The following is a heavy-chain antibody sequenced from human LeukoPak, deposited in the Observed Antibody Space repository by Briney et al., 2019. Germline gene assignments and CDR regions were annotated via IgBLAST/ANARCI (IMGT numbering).Heavy chain of an antibody. V-gene: IGHV3-30-3*01. Sequence: PGGSLRLSCVASGFTFSSYAMHWVRQAPGKGLEWVAVISYDGSNKYYADSVKGRFTISRDNSKNTLYLQMNSLRAEDTAVYYCAKDYEVGGDGIVDYWGQGTLVTVSS. CDR3: AKDYEVGGDGIVDY. J-gene: IGHJ4*02. CDR2: ISYDGSNK. CDR1: GFTFSSYA. D-gene: IGHD1-26*01.